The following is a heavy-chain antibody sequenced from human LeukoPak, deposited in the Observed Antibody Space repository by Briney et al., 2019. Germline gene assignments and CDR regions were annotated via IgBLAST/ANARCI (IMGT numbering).Heavy chain of an antibody. CDR1: GFTFSAYS. Sequence: GGSLRLSCAASGFTFSAYSMNWVRQAPGKGLEWVSSISTSSSYIYYADSVKGRFTVSRDNAKNSLFLQMNSLRAEDTALYYCARDREMGTIRNGFDVRGQGTIVSVSS. J-gene: IGHJ3*01. V-gene: IGHV3-21*01. D-gene: IGHD5-24*01. CDR3: ARDREMGTIRNGFDV. CDR2: ISTSSSYI.